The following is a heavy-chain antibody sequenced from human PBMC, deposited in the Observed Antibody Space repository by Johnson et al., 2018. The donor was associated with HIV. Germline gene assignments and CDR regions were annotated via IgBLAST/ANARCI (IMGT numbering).Heavy chain of an antibody. CDR3: AKDDRELDAFDI. D-gene: IGHD1-26*01. CDR1: GFTFSTYG. V-gene: IGHV3-33*06. J-gene: IGHJ3*02. CDR2: MWYDGSNK. Sequence: QVQLVESGGGVVQPGRSLRLSCAASGFTFSTYGMHWVRQAPGKGLEWVAVMWYDGSNKYYADSVKGRFTISRDNSKNTLYLQMNSLRAEDTAVYYCAKDDRELDAFDIWGQGTMVTVSS.